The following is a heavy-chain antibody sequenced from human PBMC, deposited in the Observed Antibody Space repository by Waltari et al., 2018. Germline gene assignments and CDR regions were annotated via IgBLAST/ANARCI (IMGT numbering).Heavy chain of an antibody. CDR3: ARGLSAAGGYNWFDP. D-gene: IGHD2-15*01. J-gene: IGHJ5*02. CDR1: GITFGSYA. Sequence: EVQLVESGGGLVQPGGSLSLSCAASGITFGSYAMNWVRQAPGKGLEWISYISSASATIYYADSVKGRFTISRDNAKNSLYLQMNILRAEDTAVYYCARGLSAAGGYNWFDPWGQGTLVTVSS. CDR2: ISSASATI. V-gene: IGHV3-48*04.